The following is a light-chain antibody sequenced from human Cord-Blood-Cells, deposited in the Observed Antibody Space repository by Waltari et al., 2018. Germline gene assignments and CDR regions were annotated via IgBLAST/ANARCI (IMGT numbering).Light chain of an antibody. V-gene: IGKV1-33*01. Sequence: DIQMTQSPSSLSASVGDRVTITCQASQDISNYLNWYQQKPGKAPKLLIYDASNFETGVPSRFSGSRSCTDFSFTISSLQPEDIATYYCQQYDNLPYTFGQGTKLEIK. CDR3: QQYDNLPYT. CDR1: QDISNY. CDR2: DAS. J-gene: IGKJ2*01.